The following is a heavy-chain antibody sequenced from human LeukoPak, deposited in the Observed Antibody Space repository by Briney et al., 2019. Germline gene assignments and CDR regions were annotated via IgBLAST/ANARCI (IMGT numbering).Heavy chain of an antibody. Sequence: GGSLRLSCAAPGFTFSSYSMNWVRQAPGKGLEWVSSISSSSSYIYYADSVKGRFTISRDNAKNSLYLQMNSLRAEDTAVYYCARDRVQLWAFDYWGQGTLVTVSS. CDR3: ARDRVQLWAFDY. CDR1: GFTFSSYS. D-gene: IGHD5-18*01. V-gene: IGHV3-21*01. J-gene: IGHJ4*02. CDR2: ISSSSSYI.